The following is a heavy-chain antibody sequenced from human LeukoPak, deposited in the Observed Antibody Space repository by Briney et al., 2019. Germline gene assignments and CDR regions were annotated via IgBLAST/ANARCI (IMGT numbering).Heavy chain of an antibody. J-gene: IGHJ1*01. Sequence: ASVKVSCKASGYTFTSYGLSWVRQAPGQGLEWMGWISAYNGNTNYAQKLQGRVTMTTDTSTSTAYMELRSLRSDDTAVYYCARDKAVTTELTQYFQHWGQGTLVTVSS. CDR3: ARDKAVTTELTQYFQH. CDR2: ISAYNGNT. V-gene: IGHV1-18*01. CDR1: GYTFTSYG. D-gene: IGHD4-11*01.